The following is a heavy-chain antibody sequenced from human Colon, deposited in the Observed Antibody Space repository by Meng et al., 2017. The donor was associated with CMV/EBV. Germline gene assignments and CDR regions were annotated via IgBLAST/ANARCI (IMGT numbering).Heavy chain of an antibody. CDR3: ARVRITMIVDD. J-gene: IGHJ4*02. CDR1: GGSISSSSYY. D-gene: IGHD3-22*01. CDR2: IYYSGST. V-gene: IGHV4-39*01. Sequence: GSLRLSCTVSGGSISSSSYYWGWIRQPPGKGLEWIGSIYYSGSTYYNPSLKSRVTISVDTSKNQFSLKLSSVTAVDTAVYYCARVRITMIVDDWGQGTLVTVSS.